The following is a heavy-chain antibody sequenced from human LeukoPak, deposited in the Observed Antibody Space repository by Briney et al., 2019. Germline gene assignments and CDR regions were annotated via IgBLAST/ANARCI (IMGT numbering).Heavy chain of an antibody. V-gene: IGHV4-4*02. CDR2: IYHSGST. D-gene: IGHD4-17*01. CDR3: ASVNGYGDPLPRYMDV. Sequence: PSETLSLTCAVSGGSISSSNWWSWVRPPPGKGLEWIGEIYHSGSTNYNPSLKSRVPISVDKSKNQFSLKLSSVTAADTAVYYCASVNGYGDPLPRYMDVWGKGTAVTVSS. CDR1: GGSISSSNW. J-gene: IGHJ6*03.